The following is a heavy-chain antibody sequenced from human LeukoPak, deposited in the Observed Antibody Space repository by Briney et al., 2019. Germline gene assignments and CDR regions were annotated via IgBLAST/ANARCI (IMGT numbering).Heavy chain of an antibody. CDR3: ARDWQSPGRVFDI. Sequence: PGGSLRLSCAASGFTFSSYAMSWVRQAPGKGLEWVSAISGSGGSTYYADSVKGRFTISRDNSKNTLYLQMNSLRAEDTAVYYCARDWQSPGRVFDIWGQGTMVTVSS. CDR2: ISGSGGST. CDR1: GFTFSSYA. J-gene: IGHJ3*02. V-gene: IGHV3-23*01.